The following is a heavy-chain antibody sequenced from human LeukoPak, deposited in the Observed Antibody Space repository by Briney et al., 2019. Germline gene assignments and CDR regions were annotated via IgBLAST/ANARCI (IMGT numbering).Heavy chain of an antibody. CDR3: AREGEQRRDGYISGWFDP. J-gene: IGHJ5*02. CDR1: GYTFTAYY. D-gene: IGHD5-24*01. Sequence: ASVKVSCKASGYTFTAYYMHWVRQAPGQGLAWMGWINPNNGGTNYAQKFQGRVTMTRNTSISTAYMELSRLRSDDTAVYYCAREGEQRRDGYISGWFDPWGQGTLVSVSS. CDR2: INPNNGGT. V-gene: IGHV1-2*02.